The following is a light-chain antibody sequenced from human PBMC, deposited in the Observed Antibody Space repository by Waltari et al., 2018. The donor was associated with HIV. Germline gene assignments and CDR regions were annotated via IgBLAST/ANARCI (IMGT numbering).Light chain of an antibody. J-gene: IGKJ2*02. Sequence: DIVMSQSPDSLAVSLGERATINCKSSQSVLYNSNNKNYLAWYEQKPGQPPHLLIYWASTRASGVPGRFSGSGSGTDFTLTISSLQAEDVAVYYCQQYFTTPWTFGQGTKLEIK. CDR1: QSVLYNSNNKNY. CDR3: QQYFTTPWT. V-gene: IGKV4-1*01. CDR2: WAS.